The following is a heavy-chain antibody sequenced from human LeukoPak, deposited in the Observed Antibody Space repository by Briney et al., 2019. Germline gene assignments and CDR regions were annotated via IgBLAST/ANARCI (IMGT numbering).Heavy chain of an antibody. CDR1: GYIFSTYS. D-gene: IGHD3-22*01. CDR2: ISTGSSYI. CDR3: ARSFYDSSGYPNFDY. J-gene: IGHJ4*02. V-gene: IGHV3-21*01. Sequence: PGGSLRLSCAASGYIFSTYSMNWVRQAPGKGLEWVSFISTGSSYIYYADSVKGRFTISRDNAKKSLYLQMNSLRAEDTAVYFCARSFYDSSGYPNFDYWGQGTLVTVSS.